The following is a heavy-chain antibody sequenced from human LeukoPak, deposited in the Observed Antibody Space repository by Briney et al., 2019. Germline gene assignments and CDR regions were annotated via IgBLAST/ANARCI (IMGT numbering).Heavy chain of an antibody. CDR2: IYYSGST. Sequence: PSETLSLTCTVSGGSISSGSYYWSWIRQPAGKGLEWIGYIYYSGSTNYNPSLKSRVTISVDTSKNQFSLKLTSVAAADTAVYYCARGPATIAGAAKGSFDYWGQGTLVTVSS. V-gene: IGHV4-61*10. CDR3: ARGPATIAGAAKGSFDY. J-gene: IGHJ4*02. D-gene: IGHD5-24*01. CDR1: GGSISSGSYY.